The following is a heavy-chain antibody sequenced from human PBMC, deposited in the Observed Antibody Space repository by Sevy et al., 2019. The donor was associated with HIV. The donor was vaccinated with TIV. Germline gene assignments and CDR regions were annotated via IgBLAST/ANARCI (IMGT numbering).Heavy chain of an antibody. CDR2: FDPEDGET. Sequence: ASVKVSCKVSGYTLTELSMHWVRQAPGKGLEWMGGFDPEDGETIYAQKFQGRVTMTEDTSIDTAYMELSSLRSEDTAVYYCATRYSSGWSLKYFQHWGQGTLVTVSS. CDR1: GYTLTELS. J-gene: IGHJ1*01. D-gene: IGHD6-19*01. V-gene: IGHV1-24*01. CDR3: ATRYSSGWSLKYFQH.